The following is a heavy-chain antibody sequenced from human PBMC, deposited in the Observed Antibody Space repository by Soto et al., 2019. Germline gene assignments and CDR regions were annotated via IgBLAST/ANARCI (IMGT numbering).Heavy chain of an antibody. CDR2: IYSGGRT. V-gene: IGHV3-66*01. CDR1: GFTVITNY. J-gene: IGHJ3*01. D-gene: IGHD2-15*01. Sequence: GGALRLSCSASGFTVITNYITWGRPAPGKGPEWVSVIYSGGRTYYADSVKDRFTISRDNSKNTLYLQMNSLRAEDTAVYYCARASGYCSSGSCYPYNFDVWGQGTMVTVSS. CDR3: ARASGYCSSGSCYPYNFDV.